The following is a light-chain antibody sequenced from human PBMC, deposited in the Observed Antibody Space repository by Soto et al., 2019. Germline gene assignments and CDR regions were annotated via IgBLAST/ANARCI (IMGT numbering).Light chain of an antibody. J-gene: IGKJ1*01. Sequence: EIVMTQSPATLSVSPGERATVSCRASQSINSNLAWYQQIPGQPPRLLIYGASTRATGISARFSGSGSGREFTLTISSLQSEDFAVYYCRQYNNWPPTWTFGQGTKVEIK. CDR1: QSINSN. CDR3: RQYNNWPPTWT. V-gene: IGKV3-15*01. CDR2: GAS.